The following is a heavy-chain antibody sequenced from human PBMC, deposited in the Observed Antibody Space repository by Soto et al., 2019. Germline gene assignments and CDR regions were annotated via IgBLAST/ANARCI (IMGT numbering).Heavy chain of an antibody. D-gene: IGHD3-22*01. CDR3: ARRDRSGFSYWLDT. J-gene: IGHJ5*02. CDR2: IYFSGTT. V-gene: IGHV4-31*03. Sequence: SETLSLTSTVSGGSISSGGYYWSWIRQHPGKGLEWIGTIYFSGTTYYNPSLKSRVTISVDTSKSQFSLKLSSVTAADTAVYYCARRDRSGFSYWLDTWGQGTLVTVSS. CDR1: GGSISSGGYY.